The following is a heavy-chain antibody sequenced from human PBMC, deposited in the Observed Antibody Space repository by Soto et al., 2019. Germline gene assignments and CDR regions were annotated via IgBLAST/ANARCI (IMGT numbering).Heavy chain of an antibody. J-gene: IGHJ6*02. CDR1: GGSISSGGYY. Sequence: PSETLSLTCTVSGGSISSGGYYWSWIRQHPGKGLEWIGYIYYSGSTYYNPSLKSRVTISVDTSKNQFSLKLSSVTAADTAVYYCARNRRLELEPDPYYYYGMDVWGQGTTVTVSS. CDR2: IYYSGST. V-gene: IGHV4-31*03. CDR3: ARNRRLELEPDPYYYYGMDV. D-gene: IGHD1-1*01.